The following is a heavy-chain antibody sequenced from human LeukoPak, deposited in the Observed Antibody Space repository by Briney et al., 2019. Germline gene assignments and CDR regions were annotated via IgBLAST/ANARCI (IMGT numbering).Heavy chain of an antibody. CDR1: GFTFSSYW. J-gene: IGHJ4*02. V-gene: IGHV3-7*01. D-gene: IGHD5-18*01. CDR2: IKKDGSEK. Sequence: GGSLRLSCAASGFTFSSYWMSWVRQAPGRGLEWVANIKKDGSEKYYVDSVKGRFTISRDNAKTSLYLQMNSLRAEDTAVYYCARDLSGVTGYTYGRGIDYWGQGTLVTVSS. CDR3: ARDLSGVTGYTYGRGIDY.